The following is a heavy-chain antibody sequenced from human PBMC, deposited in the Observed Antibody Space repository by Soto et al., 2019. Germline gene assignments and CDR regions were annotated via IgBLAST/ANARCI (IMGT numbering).Heavy chain of an antibody. CDR1: GFTFSSYG. Sequence: GGSLRLSCAASGFTFSSYGMHWVRQAPGKGLEWVAVIWYDGSNKYYADSVKGRFTISRDNSKNTLYLQMNSLRAEDTAVYYCARGPGITIFGVEVYYFDYWGQGTLVTVSS. J-gene: IGHJ4*02. D-gene: IGHD3-3*01. CDR3: ARGPGITIFGVEVYYFDY. CDR2: IWYDGSNK. V-gene: IGHV3-33*01.